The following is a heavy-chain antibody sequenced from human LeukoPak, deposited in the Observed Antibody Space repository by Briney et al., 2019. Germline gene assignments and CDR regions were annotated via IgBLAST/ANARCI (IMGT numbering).Heavy chain of an antibody. J-gene: IGHJ4*02. D-gene: IGHD3-22*01. V-gene: IGHV3-23*01. CDR3: AKRSRYYDSNPGGGY. CDR1: GFTVSSNY. Sequence: PGGSLRLSCAASGFTVSSNYMSWVRQAPGKGLEWVSAISGSGGSTYYADSVKGRFTISRDNSKNTLYLQMNSLRAEDTAVYYCAKRSRYYDSNPGGGYWGQGTLVTVSS. CDR2: ISGSGGST.